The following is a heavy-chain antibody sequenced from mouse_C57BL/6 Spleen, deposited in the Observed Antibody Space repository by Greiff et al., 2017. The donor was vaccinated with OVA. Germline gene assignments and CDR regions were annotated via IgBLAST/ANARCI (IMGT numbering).Heavy chain of an antibody. CDR3: ARKLGPYYFDY. CDR2: IDPSDSYT. Sequence: VQLQQPGAELVMPGASVKLSCKASGYTFTSYWMHWVKQRPGQGLEWIGEIDPSDSYTNYNQKFKGKSTLTVDKSSSTAYMQLSSLTSEDSAVYYCARKLGPYYFDYWGQGTTLTVSS. D-gene: IGHD4-1*01. J-gene: IGHJ2*01. V-gene: IGHV1-69*01. CDR1: GYTFTSYW.